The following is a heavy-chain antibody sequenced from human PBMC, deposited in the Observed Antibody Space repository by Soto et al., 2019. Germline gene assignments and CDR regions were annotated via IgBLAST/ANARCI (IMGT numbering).Heavy chain of an antibody. Sequence: ASVKVSCKASGYTFTGYYMHWVRQAPGQGLEWMGWINPNSGGTNYAQKFQGWVTMTRDTSISTAYMELSRLRSDDTAVYYCARCTVNCSGGSCYLVPDYGMDVWGQGTTVTV. D-gene: IGHD2-15*01. V-gene: IGHV1-2*04. CDR3: ARCTVNCSGGSCYLVPDYGMDV. CDR2: INPNSGGT. CDR1: GYTFTGYY. J-gene: IGHJ6*02.